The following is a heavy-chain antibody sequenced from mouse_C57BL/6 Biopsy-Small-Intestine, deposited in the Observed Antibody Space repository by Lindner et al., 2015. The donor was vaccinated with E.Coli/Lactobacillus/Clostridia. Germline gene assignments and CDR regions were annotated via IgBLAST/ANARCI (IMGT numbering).Heavy chain of an antibody. CDR1: GYTFTSYG. V-gene: IGHV1-81*01. CDR2: ISAYNGNT. Sequence: SVKVSCKASGYTFTSYGISWVRQAPGQGLEWMGWISAYNGNTNYAQKLQGRVTMTTDTSTSTAYMELRSLRSDDTAVYYCARDSSGWYYYYYGMDVWGQGTTVTVSS. D-gene: IGHD1-1*01. J-gene: IGHJ1*01. CDR3: ARDSSGWYYYYYGMDV.